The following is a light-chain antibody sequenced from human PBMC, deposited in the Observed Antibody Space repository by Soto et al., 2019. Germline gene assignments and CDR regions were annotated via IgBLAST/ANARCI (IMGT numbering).Light chain of an antibody. CDR3: SSYTSSSTVV. CDR2: DVS. CDR1: SSDVGGYNY. J-gene: IGLJ2*01. V-gene: IGLV2-14*01. Sequence: QSAPTQPASVSGSPGQSITISCTGTSSDVGGYNYVSWYQQHPGKAPKLMIYDVSNRPSGVSDRFSGSKSGNTASLTISGLQDEDEADYYCSSYTSSSTVVFGGGTKLTVL.